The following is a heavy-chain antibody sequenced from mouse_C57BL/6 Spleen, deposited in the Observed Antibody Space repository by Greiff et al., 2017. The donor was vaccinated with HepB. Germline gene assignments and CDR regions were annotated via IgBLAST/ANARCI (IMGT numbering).Heavy chain of an antibody. Sequence: VQLKESGPGLVKPSQSLSLTCSVTGYSITSGYYWNWIRQFPGNKLEWMGYISYDGSNNYNPSLKNRISITRDTSKNQFFLKLNSVTTEDTATYYCARLYYSNYFYYFDYWGQGTTLTVSA. V-gene: IGHV3-6*01. CDR1: GYSITSGYY. CDR2: ISYDGSN. J-gene: IGHJ2*01. CDR3: ARLYYSNYFYYFDY. D-gene: IGHD2-5*01.